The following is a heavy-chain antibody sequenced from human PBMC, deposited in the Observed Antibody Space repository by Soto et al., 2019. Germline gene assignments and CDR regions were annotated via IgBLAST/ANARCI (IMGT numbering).Heavy chain of an antibody. CDR2: VFLTTNT. V-gene: IGHV4-4*02. CDR3: ARKAWVRFDY. Sequence: SETLSLTCAVSGDSISSSVWWTWVRQPPGKGLEGIGEVFLTTNTNYNPSLKTRVTMSVDKPTNEFSLKVTSVTAADTAIYYCARKAWVRFDYWGQGALVTVSS. D-gene: IGHD7-27*01. CDR1: GDSISSSVW. J-gene: IGHJ4*02.